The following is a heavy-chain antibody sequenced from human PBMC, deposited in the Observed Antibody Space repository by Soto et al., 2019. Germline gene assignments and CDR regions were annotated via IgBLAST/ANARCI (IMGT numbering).Heavy chain of an antibody. J-gene: IGHJ4*02. CDR3: ARDRRDWRGYPGGVDY. D-gene: IGHD3-3*01. CDR2: IWDDGSNK. V-gene: IGHV3-33*01. Sequence: QVQLVESGGGVVQPGRSLRLSCAASGFTFSSYGMHWVRQAPGKGLEWVAVIWDDGSNKYYADPVKGRFTISRDNSKNTVYLQMNSLRAEDTAVYYCARDRRDWRGYPGGVDYWGQGTLVTVSS. CDR1: GFTFSSYG.